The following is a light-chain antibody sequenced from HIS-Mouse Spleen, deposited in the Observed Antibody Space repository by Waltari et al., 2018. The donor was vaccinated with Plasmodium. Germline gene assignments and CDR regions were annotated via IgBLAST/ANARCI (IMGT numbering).Light chain of an antibody. CDR1: KLGDKY. J-gene: IGLJ2*01. V-gene: IGLV3-1*01. CDR3: QAWDSSTVV. Sequence: SYELTQPPSVSVSPGQTASITCSGDKLGDKYACWYQQKPGQSPVLVIYQYSKRPSGIPERFSGANSGNTATLTISGTQAMDEADDYCQAWDSSTVVFGGGTKLTVL. CDR2: QYS.